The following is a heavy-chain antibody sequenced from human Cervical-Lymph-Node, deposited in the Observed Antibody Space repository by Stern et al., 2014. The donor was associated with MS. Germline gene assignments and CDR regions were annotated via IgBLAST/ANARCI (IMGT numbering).Heavy chain of an antibody. CDR3: ARGLLGSENAFDI. D-gene: IGHD2-15*01. CDR2: ISAYNGNT. V-gene: IGHV1-18*01. CDR1: GYTFTSYG. J-gene: IGHJ3*02. Sequence: VQLVESGAEVKKPGASLKVSCKASGYTFTSYGISWVRQAPVQGLERMGCISAYNGNTNNAQKLQGRVTMTTDTSTSTAYMELRSLRSDDTAVYYCARGLLGSENAFDIWGQGTMVTVSS.